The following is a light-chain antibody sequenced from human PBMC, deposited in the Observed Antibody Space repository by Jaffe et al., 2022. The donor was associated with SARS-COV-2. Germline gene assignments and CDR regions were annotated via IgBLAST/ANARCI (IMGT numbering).Light chain of an antibody. CDR1: ENIHTN. CDR2: GAS. CDR3: QQYENWPRT. J-gene: IGKJ1*01. V-gene: IGKV3-15*01. Sequence: EIVMTQSPATLSVSPGERATLSCRASENIHTNLVWYQQKPGQAPRLLMYGASTRATGFPARFSGSGSGTEFTLTISSLQSEDFAVYYCQQYENWPRTFGQGTKVEIK.